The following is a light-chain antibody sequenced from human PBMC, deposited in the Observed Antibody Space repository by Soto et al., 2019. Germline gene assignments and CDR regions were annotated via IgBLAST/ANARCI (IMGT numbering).Light chain of an antibody. J-gene: IGKJ1*01. CDR2: KAS. Sequence: DIQMTQSPSTLSASVGDRVTITCRASQSISSWLAWYQQKPGKAPKLLIYKASSLESGVPSRFSGSRSGTEFTLTISSLQPDDFATYYCKQYNSYEWTLGQGTKVEIK. CDR1: QSISSW. CDR3: KQYNSYEWT. V-gene: IGKV1-5*03.